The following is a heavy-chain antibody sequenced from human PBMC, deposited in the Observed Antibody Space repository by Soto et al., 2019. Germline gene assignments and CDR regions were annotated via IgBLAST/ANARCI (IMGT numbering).Heavy chain of an antibody. CDR3: ARSSGWRQVVGYKYGLDV. CDR1: GFTVSDHY. CDR2: ISGSGTYT. V-gene: IGHV3-11*06. D-gene: IGHD5-18*01. Sequence: QVQLVESGGGLVKPGGSLRLSCAGSGFTVSDHYMTWIRQAPGKGLEWVSYISGSGTYTNYADSVKGRFIISRDTAQNSLWLQIDSLRAEDTAVYYCARSSGWRQVVGYKYGLDVWGQGTAVTVSS. J-gene: IGHJ6*02.